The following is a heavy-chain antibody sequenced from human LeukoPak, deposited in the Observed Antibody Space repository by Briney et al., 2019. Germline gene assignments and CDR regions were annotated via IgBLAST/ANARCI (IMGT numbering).Heavy chain of an antibody. D-gene: IGHD3-10*01. J-gene: IGHJ4*02. V-gene: IGHV3-53*01. Sequence: GGSLRLSCAASGFTVSSNYMSWVRQAPGKGLEWVSVIYSGGSTYYADSVKGRFTISRDNSKNTMYLQMNSLRAEDTAVYYCARDGVWFGELFDYWGQGTLVTVSS. CDR2: IYSGGST. CDR3: ARDGVWFGELFDY. CDR1: GFTVSSNY.